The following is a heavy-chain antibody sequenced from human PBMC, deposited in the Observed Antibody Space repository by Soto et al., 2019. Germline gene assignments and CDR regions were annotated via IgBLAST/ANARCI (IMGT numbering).Heavy chain of an antibody. CDR3: ASGSRPTDYYYGLDV. D-gene: IGHD4-17*01. J-gene: IGHJ6*02. CDR2: VNHGGST. Sequence: QLQLQESGPALVKPSGTLALTCAVSGDSISSNNWWTWVRQPPGKGLEWIGQVNHGGSTNYNPSLKSRVTMSVDKSKNPLSLKVNSLTAADTAVYYCASGSRPTDYYYGLDVWGQGTTVTVSS. V-gene: IGHV4-4*02. CDR1: GDSISSNNW.